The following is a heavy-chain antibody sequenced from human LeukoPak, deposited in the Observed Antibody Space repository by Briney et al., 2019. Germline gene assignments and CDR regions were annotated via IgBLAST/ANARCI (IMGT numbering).Heavy chain of an antibody. V-gene: IGHV3-23*01. J-gene: IGHJ3*02. CDR1: GFTFSSYA. CDR2: ISGSGGST. Sequence: GGSLRLSCAASGFTFSSYAVSWVRQAPGKGLEWVSAISGSGGSTYYADSVKGRFTISRDNAKNSLYLQMNSLRAEDTAVYYCARAKRNGFDIWGQGTMVTVSS. CDR3: ARAKRNGFDI.